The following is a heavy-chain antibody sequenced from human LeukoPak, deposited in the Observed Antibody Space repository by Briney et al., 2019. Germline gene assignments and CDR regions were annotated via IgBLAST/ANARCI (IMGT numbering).Heavy chain of an antibody. J-gene: IGHJ4*02. CDR3: ARFSSGWHRDY. CDR2: FYHNGYT. D-gene: IGHD6-19*01. Sequence: SETLSLTCTVAGAPISNSGYTYWGWIRQPPGKGLEWIGSFYHNGYTYYNPSLKSRVTISADTSKSQFSLRVTSMTAADTAVYYCARFSSGWHRDYWGQGTLVTVSS. V-gene: IGHV4-39*01. CDR1: GAPISNSGYTY.